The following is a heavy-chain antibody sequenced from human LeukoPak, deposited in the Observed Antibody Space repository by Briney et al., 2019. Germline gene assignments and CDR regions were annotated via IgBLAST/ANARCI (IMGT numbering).Heavy chain of an antibody. CDR2: ISWNSGSI. D-gene: IGHD6-6*01. Sequence: PGGSLRLSCAASGFTFDDYAMHWVRQAPGKGLEWVSGISWNSGSIGYADSVKGRFTISRDSAKNSLYLQMNSLRAEDTALYYCAKDVYSSSSGVDYWGQGTLVTVSS. CDR1: GFTFDDYA. V-gene: IGHV3-9*01. J-gene: IGHJ4*02. CDR3: AKDVYSSSSGVDY.